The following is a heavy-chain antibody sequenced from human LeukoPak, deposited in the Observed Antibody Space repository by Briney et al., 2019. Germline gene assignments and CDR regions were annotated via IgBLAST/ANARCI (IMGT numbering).Heavy chain of an antibody. CDR2: ISGSGGST. J-gene: IGHJ4*02. CDR3: AKGTHYYDSSLDY. CDR1: GFTFSSYA. D-gene: IGHD3-22*01. Sequence: GGSLRLSCAASGFTFSSYAMSWVRQAPGKELEWVSAISGSGGSTYYADSVKGRFTISRDNSKNTLYLQMNSLRAEDTAVYYCAKGTHYYDSSLDYWGQGTLVTVSS. V-gene: IGHV3-23*01.